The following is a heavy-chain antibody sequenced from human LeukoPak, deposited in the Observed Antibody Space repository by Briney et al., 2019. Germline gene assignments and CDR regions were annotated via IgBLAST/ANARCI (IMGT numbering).Heavy chain of an antibody. D-gene: IGHD3-22*01. V-gene: IGHV4-61*05. J-gene: IGHJ3*02. CDR2: IYYSGST. CDR3: ARDSSRSDPYDSSDRDDALDI. CDR1: GGSISSSSYY. Sequence: PSETLSLTCTVSGGSISSSSYYWGWIRQPPGKGLEWIGYIYYSGSTNYNPSLKSRVTISVDTSKNQFSLKLSSVTAADTATYYCARDSSRSDPYDSSDRDDALDIWGQGTMVTISS.